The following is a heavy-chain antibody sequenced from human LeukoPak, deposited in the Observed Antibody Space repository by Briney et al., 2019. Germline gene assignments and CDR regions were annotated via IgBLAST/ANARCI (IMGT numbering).Heavy chain of an antibody. CDR3: ARGSYGDYGYDFDY. D-gene: IGHD4-17*01. V-gene: IGHV1-69*05. Sequence: GASVKVSCKASGGTFSSYAISWVRQAPGQGLEWMGGIIPIFGTANHAQKFQGRVTITTDESTSTAYMELSSLRSEDTAVYYCARGSYGDYGYDFDYWGQGTLVTVSS. J-gene: IGHJ4*02. CDR2: IIPIFGTA. CDR1: GGTFSSYA.